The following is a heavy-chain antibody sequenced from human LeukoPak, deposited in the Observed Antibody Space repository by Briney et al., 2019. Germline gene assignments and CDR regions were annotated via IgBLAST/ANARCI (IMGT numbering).Heavy chain of an antibody. CDR3: ASTSLGSRLDY. Sequence: PGGSLRLSCVASGITVSNSYMSWVRQAPGKGLEWVSSISSSSSYIYYADSVKGRFTISRDNAKNSLYLQMNSLRAEDTAVYYCASTSLGSRLDYWGQGTLVTVSS. D-gene: IGHD1-26*01. CDR2: ISSSSSYI. J-gene: IGHJ4*02. V-gene: IGHV3-21*01. CDR1: GITVSNSY.